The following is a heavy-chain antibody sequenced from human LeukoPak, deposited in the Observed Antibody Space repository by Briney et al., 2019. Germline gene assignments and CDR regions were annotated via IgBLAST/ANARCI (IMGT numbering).Heavy chain of an antibody. CDR1: GFTFSSYA. Sequence: GASLRLSCAASGFTFSSYAMSWVRQAPGKGLEWVSAISGSGGSTYYADSVKGRFTISRDNSKNTLYLQMNSLRAEDTAVYYCAKDPTYYDFWSGYLPSGMDVWGQGTTVTVSS. J-gene: IGHJ6*02. D-gene: IGHD3-3*01. CDR3: AKDPTYYDFWSGYLPSGMDV. V-gene: IGHV3-23*01. CDR2: ISGSGGST.